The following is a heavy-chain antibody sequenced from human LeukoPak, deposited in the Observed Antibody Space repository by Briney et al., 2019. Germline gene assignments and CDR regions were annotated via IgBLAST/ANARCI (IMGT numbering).Heavy chain of an antibody. Sequence: GGSLRLSCAASGFTFSKFAMHWVRQAPGKGLEWVAVISYDGSNKYYADSVKGRFTISRDNSRNTLYLQMNSLRAEDTAVYYCARDSSYDYVWGSYRASFDYWGQGTLVTVSS. CDR3: ARDSSYDYVWGSYRASFDY. D-gene: IGHD3-16*02. CDR1: GFTFSKFA. CDR2: ISYDGSNK. J-gene: IGHJ4*02. V-gene: IGHV3-30*04.